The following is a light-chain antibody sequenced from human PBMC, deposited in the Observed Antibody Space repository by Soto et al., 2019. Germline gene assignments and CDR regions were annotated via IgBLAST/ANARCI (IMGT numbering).Light chain of an antibody. CDR3: QQRSEWPIT. CDR2: GAS. Sequence: EIVLTQSPGTLSLSPVERATLSCMASQSVSSSYLAWYQQKPGQAPRLLIYGASSRATGIPDRFSGSGSGTDFTLTISSLEPEDFAVYYCQQRSEWPITFGQGTRLEIK. V-gene: IGKV3D-20*02. J-gene: IGKJ5*01. CDR1: QSVSSSY.